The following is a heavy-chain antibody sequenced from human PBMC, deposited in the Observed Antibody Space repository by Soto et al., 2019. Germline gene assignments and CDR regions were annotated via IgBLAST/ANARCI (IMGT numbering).Heavy chain of an antibody. V-gene: IGHV1-2*02. CDR3: ARASGSPLMVYDPRGF. D-gene: IGHD2-8*01. Sequence: ASVKVSCKASGYSLTEYYLHWVRQAPGQGLEWMGWINPTTGGTTYAQKFEGRVTMTRDRSVNTAYMELSRLRSDDTALYFCARASGSPLMVYDPRGFWGEGSLV. CDR1: GYSLTEYY. J-gene: IGHJ4*02. CDR2: INPTTGGT.